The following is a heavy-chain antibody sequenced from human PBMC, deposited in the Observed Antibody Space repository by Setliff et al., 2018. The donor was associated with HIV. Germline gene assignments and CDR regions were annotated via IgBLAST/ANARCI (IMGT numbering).Heavy chain of an antibody. V-gene: IGHV1-24*01. CDR3: ATMSRWIQLSFDGIFDY. Sequence: GASVKVSCKVSGYTLTEVSIHWVRQAPGKGLEWMGCFDPEDGETMYAQKFQGRVIMTEDTSTDTAYMELSSLTSEDTAVYYFATMSRWIQLSFDGIFDYWGQGTPVTVSS. J-gene: IGHJ4*02. D-gene: IGHD5-18*01. CDR2: FDPEDGET. CDR1: GYTLTEVS.